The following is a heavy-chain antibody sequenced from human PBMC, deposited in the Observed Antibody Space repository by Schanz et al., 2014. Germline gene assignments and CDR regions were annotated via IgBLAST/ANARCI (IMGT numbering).Heavy chain of an antibody. CDR3: VRDSFFAFDY. CDR1: GFAFSSFA. D-gene: IGHD3-3*01. J-gene: IGHJ4*02. Sequence: EVQLMESGGGLVKPGGSLRLSCVASGFAFSSFAMTWVRQAPGRGLEWVSRIKSDGSSTSYADSVKGRFTISRDNAKNTLYLQMNSLRAEDTAVYYCVRDSFFAFDYWGQGTLVTVSS. CDR2: IKSDGSST. V-gene: IGHV3-74*01.